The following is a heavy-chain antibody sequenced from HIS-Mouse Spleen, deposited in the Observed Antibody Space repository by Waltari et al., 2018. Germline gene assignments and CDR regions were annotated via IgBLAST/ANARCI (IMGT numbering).Heavy chain of an antibody. V-gene: IGHV1-18*01. CDR2: ISAYNGNT. J-gene: IGHJ2*01. Sequence: QVQLVQSGAEVKKPGASVKVSCQASGYTFTSYGFRRVRPAPGQGLEWMGWISAYNGNTNYAQKLQGRVTMTTDTSTSTAYMELRSLRSDDTAVYYCARVPPDPSLELGYFDLWGRGTLVTVSS. CDR3: ARVPPDPSLELGYFDL. D-gene: IGHD3-3*01. CDR1: GYTFTSYG.